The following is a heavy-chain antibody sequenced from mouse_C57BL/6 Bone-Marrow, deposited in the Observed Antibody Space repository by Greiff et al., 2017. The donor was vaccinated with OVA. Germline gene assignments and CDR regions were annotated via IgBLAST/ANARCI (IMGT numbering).Heavy chain of an antibody. CDR3: ARDPNWDVGFAY. CDR2: IDPSDSYT. J-gene: IGHJ3*01. Sequence: VKLQQPGAELVKPGASVKLSCKASGYTFTSYWMQWVKQRPGQGLEWIGEIDPSDSYTNYNPKFKGKATLTVDTSSSTAYMQLSSLTSEDSAVYYCARDPNWDVGFAYWGQGTLVTVSA. CDR1: GYTFTSYW. V-gene: IGHV1-50*01. D-gene: IGHD4-1*01.